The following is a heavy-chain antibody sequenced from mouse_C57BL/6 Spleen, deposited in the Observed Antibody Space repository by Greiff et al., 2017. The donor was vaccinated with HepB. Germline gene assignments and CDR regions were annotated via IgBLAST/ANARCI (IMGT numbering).Heavy chain of an antibody. J-gene: IGHJ4*01. CDR3: ARSSGRRDAMDY. Sequence: QVQLQQSGAELVKPGASVKISCKASGYAFSSYWMNWVKQRPGKGLEWIGQIYPGDGDTNYNGKFKGKATLTADKSSSTAYMQLSSLTSEDSAVYFCARSSGRRDAMDYWGQGTSVTVSS. D-gene: IGHD4-1*01. CDR2: IYPGDGDT. CDR1: GYAFSSYW. V-gene: IGHV1-80*01.